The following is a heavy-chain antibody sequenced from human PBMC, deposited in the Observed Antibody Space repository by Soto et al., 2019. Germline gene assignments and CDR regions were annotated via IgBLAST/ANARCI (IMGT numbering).Heavy chain of an antibody. Sequence: PSETLSLTCAVSSGSIRSGSWWSWVRQPPGKGLEWIGEISHTGSTNYNSSLKSRVTISVDKSKNQSSLKLSSVTAADTAVYYCARHYASGTYPLEYWGQGTLVTVSS. D-gene: IGHD3-10*01. V-gene: IGHV4-4*02. CDR1: SGSIRSGSW. CDR3: ARHYASGTYPLEY. CDR2: ISHTGST. J-gene: IGHJ4*02.